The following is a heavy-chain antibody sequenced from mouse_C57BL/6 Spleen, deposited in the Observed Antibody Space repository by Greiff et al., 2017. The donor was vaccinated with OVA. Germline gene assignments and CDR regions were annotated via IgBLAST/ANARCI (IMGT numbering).Heavy chain of an antibody. V-gene: IGHV1-81*01. Sequence: VQLQQSGAELARPGASVKLSCKASGYTFTSYGISWVKQRTGQGLEWIGEIYPRSGNTYYNEKFKGKATLTADKSSSTAYMELRSLTSEDSAVYFCARLEITTVVAKDYWGQGTTLTVSS. CDR3: ARLEITTVVAKDY. CDR1: GYTFTSYG. CDR2: IYPRSGNT. J-gene: IGHJ2*01. D-gene: IGHD1-1*01.